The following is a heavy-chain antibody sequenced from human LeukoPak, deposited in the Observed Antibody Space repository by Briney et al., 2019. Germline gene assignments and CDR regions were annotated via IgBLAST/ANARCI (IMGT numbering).Heavy chain of an antibody. D-gene: IGHD3/OR15-3a*01. V-gene: IGHV3-21*01. J-gene: IGHJ4*02. CDR3: ARENFLDGYFDY. CDR1: GFPFSSYS. Sequence: GGSLRLSCAASGFPFSSYSMHWVRQAPGKGLVWVSSLSSSGSYIYYADSVKGRFTISRDNPKNSLYLQMNSLRAEDMAVYYCARENFLDGYFDYWGQGTLVTVSS. CDR2: LSSSGSYI.